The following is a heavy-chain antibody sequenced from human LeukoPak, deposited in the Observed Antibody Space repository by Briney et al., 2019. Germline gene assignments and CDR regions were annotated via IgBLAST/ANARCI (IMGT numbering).Heavy chain of an antibody. D-gene: IGHD1-14*01. J-gene: IGHJ4*02. CDR1: GFIFSSYA. V-gene: IGHV3-23*01. Sequence: GGSLRLSCAVSGFIFSSYAMSWVRQAPGKGLEWDSAISGSGVSTYYADSVKGRFTISRDNSKNTLYLQVNSLRAEDTAVYYCAPFPPPPARAYWGQGTLVTVSS. CDR2: ISGSGVST. CDR3: APFPPPPARAY.